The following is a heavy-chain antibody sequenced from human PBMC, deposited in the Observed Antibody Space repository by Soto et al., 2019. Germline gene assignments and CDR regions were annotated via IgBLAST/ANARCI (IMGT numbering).Heavy chain of an antibody. D-gene: IGHD6-13*01. J-gene: IGHJ4*02. Sequence: QVQLVESGGGVVQPGRSLRLSCAASGFTFSSYGMHWVRQAPGKGLERVAVIWYDGSNKYYADSVKGRFTISRDSSKNKLYLQMNSLRAEDTAVYYCARDSSAACTTKADYWGQGTLVTVSS. CDR2: IWYDGSNK. CDR1: GFTFSSYG. V-gene: IGHV3-33*01. CDR3: ARDSSAACTTKADY.